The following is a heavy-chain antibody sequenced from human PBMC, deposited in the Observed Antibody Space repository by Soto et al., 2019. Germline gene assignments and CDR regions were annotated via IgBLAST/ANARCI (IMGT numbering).Heavy chain of an antibody. CDR2: IIPIFGTA. D-gene: IGHD4-17*01. J-gene: IGHJ6*02. Sequence: QVQLVQSGAEVKKPGSSVKVSCKASGGTFSSYAISWVRQAPGQGLEWMGGIIPIFGTANYAQKFQGRVTITADESTSKAYMELSSLRSEDTAVYYGAGADYGDYARLYDYYGMDVWGQGTTVTVSS. CDR3: AGADYGDYARLYDYYGMDV. V-gene: IGHV1-69*01. CDR1: GGTFSSYA.